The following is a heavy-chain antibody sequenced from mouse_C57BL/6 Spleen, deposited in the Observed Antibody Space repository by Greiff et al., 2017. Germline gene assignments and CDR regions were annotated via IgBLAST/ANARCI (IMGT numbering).Heavy chain of an antibody. D-gene: IGHD1-1*01. V-gene: IGHV5-17*01. J-gene: IGHJ2*01. Sequence: DVKLVESGGGLVKPGGSLKLSCAASGFTFSDYGMHWVRQAPEKGLEWVAYISSGSSTIYYADTVKGRFTISRDNAKNTLFLQMTSLRSEDTAMYYCARPGDTTVVAPNYFDYWGQGTTLTVSS. CDR2: ISSGSSTI. CDR3: ARPGDTTVVAPNYFDY. CDR1: GFTFSDYG.